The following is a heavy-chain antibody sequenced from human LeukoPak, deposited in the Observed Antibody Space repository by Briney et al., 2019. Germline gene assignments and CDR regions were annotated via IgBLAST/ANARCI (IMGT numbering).Heavy chain of an antibody. CDR3: ARRDNDFWSGYNNWFDP. Sequence: GESLKISCKGSGYSFTSYWIGWVRQLPGKGLEWMGIIYPGDSDTRYTPSFQGQVTISADKTISTAYLQWSSLKASDTAMYYCARRDNDFWSGYNNWFDPWGQGTLVTVSS. CDR1: GYSFTSYW. CDR2: IYPGDSDT. V-gene: IGHV5-51*01. J-gene: IGHJ5*02. D-gene: IGHD3-3*01.